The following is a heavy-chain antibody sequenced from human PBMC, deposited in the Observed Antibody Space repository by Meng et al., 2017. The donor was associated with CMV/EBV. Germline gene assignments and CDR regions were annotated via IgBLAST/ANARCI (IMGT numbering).Heavy chain of an antibody. CDR2: IYWNADK. J-gene: IGHJ6*02. V-gene: IGHV2-5*01. D-gene: IGHD3-3*01. CDR1: VLPLLTRGVR. Sequence: SGPTLVLPPHTLTLTCTFSVLPLLTRGVRVGWIRQPPGKALEWLALIYWNADKRYSQSLKSRLTITQDTSKNQVGLTMTNMDPVDTATYYGAHCITIFGVALYGMDVWGQGTTVTVSS. CDR3: AHCITIFGVALYGMDV.